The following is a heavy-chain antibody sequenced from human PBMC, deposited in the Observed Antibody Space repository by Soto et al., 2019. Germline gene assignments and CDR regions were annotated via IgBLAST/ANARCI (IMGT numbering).Heavy chain of an antibody. CDR2: ISGGGGGGT. J-gene: IGHJ4*02. Sequence: GGSLRLSCAASGFTFSSYALYWVHQAPGKGLEWVSVISGGGGGGTYYADSVKGRFTISRDNSKNTLYLQMNSLRAEDTAVYYCAKYCSSDVCFDYWGQGTLVTVSS. CDR3: AKYCSSDVCFDY. D-gene: IGHD2-8*01. CDR1: GFTFSSYA. V-gene: IGHV3-23*01.